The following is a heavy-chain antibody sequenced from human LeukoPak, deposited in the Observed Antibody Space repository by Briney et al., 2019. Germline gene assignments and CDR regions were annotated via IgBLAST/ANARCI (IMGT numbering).Heavy chain of an antibody. CDR2: ISGSGDST. CDR1: GFTFSSYA. J-gene: IGHJ4*02. D-gene: IGHD1-26*01. V-gene: IGHV3-23*01. CDR3: AKDSPSSGTYYFFDY. Sequence: PGGSLRLSCAASGFTFSSYAMSWVRQAPGKGLEWVSAISGSGDSTYYADSVKGRFTISRDNSKNTLYLQVTSLRAEDTAVYCCAKDSPSSGTYYFFDYWGQGTLVTVSS.